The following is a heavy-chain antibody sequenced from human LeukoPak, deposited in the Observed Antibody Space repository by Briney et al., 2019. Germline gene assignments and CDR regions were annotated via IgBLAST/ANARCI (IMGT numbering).Heavy chain of an antibody. CDR1: GFTFSSYW. Sequence: GGSLRLSCAASGFTFSSYWMSWVRQAPGKGLEWVANIKQDGSEKYYVDSVKGRFTISRDNAKNSLYLQMNSLRAEDTAVYYCARDSPVTRRIPPHTWGQGTLVTVSS. CDR3: ARDSPVTRRIPPHT. J-gene: IGHJ4*02. CDR2: IKQDGSEK. V-gene: IGHV3-7*01. D-gene: IGHD5-18*01.